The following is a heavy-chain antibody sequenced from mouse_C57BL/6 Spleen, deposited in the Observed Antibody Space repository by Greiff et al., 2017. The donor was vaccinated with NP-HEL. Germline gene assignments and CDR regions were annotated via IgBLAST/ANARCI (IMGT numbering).Heavy chain of an antibody. V-gene: IGHV7-3*01. CDR1: GFTFTDYY. Sequence: EVKVEESGGGLVQPGGSLSLSCAASGFTFTDYYMSWVRQPPGKALEWLGFIRNKANGYTTEYSASVKGRFTISRDNSQSILYLQMNALRAEDSATYNCARYWYYFDYWGQGTTLTVSS. CDR2: IRNKANGYTT. CDR3: ARYWYYFDY. J-gene: IGHJ2*01.